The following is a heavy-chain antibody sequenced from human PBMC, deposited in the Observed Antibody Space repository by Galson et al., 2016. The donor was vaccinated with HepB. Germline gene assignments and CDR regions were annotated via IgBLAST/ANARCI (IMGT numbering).Heavy chain of an antibody. D-gene: IGHD6-13*01. J-gene: IGHJ4*02. CDR3: ARDGIAAAVDY. CDR1: GYIFTTYG. Sequence: CKASGYIFTTYGITWVRQAPGPGLEWMGWISVYSGDTNYAQKFQGRVTMTTDTSTSTAYMELRSLRYDDTAVFYCARDGIAAAVDYWGQGTLVTVSS. CDR2: ISVYSGDT. V-gene: IGHV1-18*01.